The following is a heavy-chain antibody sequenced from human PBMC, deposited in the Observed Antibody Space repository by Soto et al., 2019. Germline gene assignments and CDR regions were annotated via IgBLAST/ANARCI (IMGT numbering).Heavy chain of an antibody. Sequence: GASVKVSCKASGFTFTSSAVQWVRQARGQRLEWIGWIVVGSGNTNYAQKFQERVTITRDMSTSTAYMELSSLRSEDTAVYYCAASGRAGYYSYYYYGMDFWGQGTTVTVSS. V-gene: IGHV1-58*01. CDR3: AASGRAGYYSYYYYGMDF. J-gene: IGHJ6*02. CDR2: IVVGSGNT. CDR1: GFTFTSSA. D-gene: IGHD3-22*01.